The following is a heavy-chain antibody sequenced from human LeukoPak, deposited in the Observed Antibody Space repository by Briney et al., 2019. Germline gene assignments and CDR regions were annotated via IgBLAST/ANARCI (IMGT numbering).Heavy chain of an antibody. D-gene: IGHD4-23*01. Sequence: ASVKVSCKASGYTFRSYEINWVRQAPGQGLEWVGWIHPNSGKTGYAQKFQGRVTMTRDTSTETAFMELSSLKFDDTAIFYCARGHYGGNRYFDIWGQGPLVTVSS. CDR3: ARGHYGGNRYFDI. CDR2: IHPNSGKT. CDR1: GYTFRSYE. J-gene: IGHJ4*02. V-gene: IGHV1-8*01.